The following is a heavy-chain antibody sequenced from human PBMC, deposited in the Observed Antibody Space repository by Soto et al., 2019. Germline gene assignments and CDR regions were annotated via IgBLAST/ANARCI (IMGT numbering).Heavy chain of an antibody. D-gene: IGHD3-10*01. CDR3: ALVQGELLFVY. CDR1: GGSIISYY. CDR2: IYYSGST. Sequence: SETLSLTCTVSGGSIISYYWSWIRQPPGKGLEWIGYIYYSGSTNYNPSLKSRVTISVDTSKNQFSLKLSSVTAADTAVYYCALVQGELLFVYWGQGTLVTVSS. J-gene: IGHJ4*02. V-gene: IGHV4-59*01.